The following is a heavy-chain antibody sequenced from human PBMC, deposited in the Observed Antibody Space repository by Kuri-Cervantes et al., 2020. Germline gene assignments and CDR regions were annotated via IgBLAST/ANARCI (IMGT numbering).Heavy chain of an antibody. CDR2: IKYDGSEK. J-gene: IGHJ6*03. CDR3: ARDRRAVTTVPAYHYYYYMDV. D-gene: IGHD4-17*01. Sequence: GESLKISCAASGFTFSSYSMNWVRQAPGKGLEWVANIKYDGSEKHYVDSVKGRFTISRDNAKNSLHLQMKSLKAEDTAVYYCARDRRAVTTVPAYHYYYYMDVWGKGTTVTVSS. CDR1: GFTFSSYS. V-gene: IGHV3-7*01.